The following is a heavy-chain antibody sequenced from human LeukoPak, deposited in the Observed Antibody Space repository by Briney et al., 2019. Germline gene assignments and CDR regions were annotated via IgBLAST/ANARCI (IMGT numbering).Heavy chain of an antibody. V-gene: IGHV3-53*01. J-gene: IGHJ4*02. D-gene: IGHD5-12*01. CDR1: GFTVSSSY. Sequence: GGSLRLSCAASGFTVSSSYVSWVRQAPGKGLEWVSAIYSSATTYYTDSVRGRFTISRGNSKNTLYLQMNSLRAEDTAVYYCATSVATPLGTFDYWGQGTLVTVSS. CDR2: IYSSATT. CDR3: ATSVATPLGTFDY.